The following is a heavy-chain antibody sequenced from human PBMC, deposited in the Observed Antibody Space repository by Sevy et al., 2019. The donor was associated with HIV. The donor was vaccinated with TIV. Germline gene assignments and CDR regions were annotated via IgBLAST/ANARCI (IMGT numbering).Heavy chain of an antibody. D-gene: IGHD3-22*01. V-gene: IGHV1-24*01. J-gene: IGHJ4*02. CDR3: ATTKDYYDSSGCPFDY. CDR2: FDPEDGET. Sequence: ASVKVCCKVSGYTLTELSMYWVRQAPGKGLEWMGSFDPEDGETIYAQKFQGRVTMTEDTSADTAYMELSSLRSEDTAVSFCATTKDYYDSSGCPFDYWGQGTLVTVSS. CDR1: GYTLTELS.